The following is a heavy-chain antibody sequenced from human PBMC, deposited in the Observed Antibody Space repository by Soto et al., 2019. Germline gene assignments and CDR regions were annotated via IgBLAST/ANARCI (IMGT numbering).Heavy chain of an antibody. CDR1: GFTVSSNY. J-gene: IGHJ6*02. D-gene: IGHD6-19*01. CDR2: IYSGGST. CDR3: ARVRSVAGLHYYGMDV. Sequence: GGSLRLSCAASGFTVSSNYMSWVRQAPGKGLEWVSVIYSGGSTYYADSVKGRFTISRDNSKNTLYLQMNSLRAEDTAVYYCARVRSVAGLHYYGMDVWGQGTTVTVSS. V-gene: IGHV3-53*01.